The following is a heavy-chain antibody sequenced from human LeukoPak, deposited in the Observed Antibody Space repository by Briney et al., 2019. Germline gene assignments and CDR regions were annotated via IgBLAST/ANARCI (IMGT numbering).Heavy chain of an antibody. J-gene: IGHJ3*02. V-gene: IGHV1-69*06. Sequence: ASVKVSCKASGGTFNSYAISWVRQTPGQGLEWMGGIIPMSDTANYPQKFRGRLTITADIPTSTVYMELSSLRSEDTAVYYCAREDDTGRYMGDDAFDIWGQGTMVTVSS. CDR1: GGTFNSYA. CDR3: AREDDTGRYMGDDAFDI. CDR2: IIPMSDTA. D-gene: IGHD1-26*01.